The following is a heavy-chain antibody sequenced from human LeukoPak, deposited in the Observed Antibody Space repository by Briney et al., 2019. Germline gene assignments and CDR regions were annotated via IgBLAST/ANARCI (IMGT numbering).Heavy chain of an antibody. CDR1: GFSLSDFY. CDR3: VRDGPLSGGDFDY. D-gene: IGHD2-21*01. J-gene: IGHJ4*02. CDR2: ISSSGSTI. Sequence: GGSLRLSCAVSGFSLSDFYMSWIRQAPGKGLEWVSYISSSGSTISCADSVKGRFTISRDNAKNSLSLQMNSLRAEDTAVYYCVRDGPLSGGDFDYWGQGTLITVSS. V-gene: IGHV3-11*04.